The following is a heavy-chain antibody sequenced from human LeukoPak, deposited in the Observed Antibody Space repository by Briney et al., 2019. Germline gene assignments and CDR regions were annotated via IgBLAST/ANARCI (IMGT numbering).Heavy chain of an antibody. CDR2: INPNSGGT. CDR1: GYTFTSYG. V-gene: IGHV1-2*02. Sequence: ASVKVSCKASGYTFTSYGISWVRQAPGQGLEWMGWINPNSGGTNYAQKFQGRVTMTRDTSISTAYMELSRLRSDDTAVYHCARRQPHDYWGQGTLVTVSS. J-gene: IGHJ4*02. D-gene: IGHD5-18*01. CDR3: ARRQPHDY.